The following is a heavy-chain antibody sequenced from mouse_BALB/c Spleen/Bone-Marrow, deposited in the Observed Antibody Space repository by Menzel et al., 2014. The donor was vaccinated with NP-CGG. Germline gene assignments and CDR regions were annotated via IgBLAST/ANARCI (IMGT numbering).Heavy chain of an antibody. V-gene: IGHV1-9*01. CDR2: ILPGSGST. CDR3: ARASWDY. CDR1: GYTFSSYW. Sequence: QVQLQQSGAGLMKPGASVKISCKATGYTFSSYWIXWVKQRPGHXXEWIGEILPGSGSTNYNEKFKGKATFTADTSSNTAYMQLSSLTSEDSAVYYCARASWDYWGQGTSVTVSS. J-gene: IGHJ4*01. D-gene: IGHD6-1*01.